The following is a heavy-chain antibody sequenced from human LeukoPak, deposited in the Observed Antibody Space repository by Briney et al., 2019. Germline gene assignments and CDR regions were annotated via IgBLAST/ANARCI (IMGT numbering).Heavy chain of an antibody. D-gene: IGHD6-19*01. CDR2: ISYDGSNK. CDR3: VRDASIAVAGTLGY. V-gene: IGHV3-30*04. CDR1: GFTFRSYA. Sequence: PGGSLRLSCAASGFTFRSYAMHWVRQAPGKGLEWVAVISYDGSNKYYADSVKGRFTISRDNSKNTLYLQMNSLRAEDTAVYYCVRDASIAVAGTLGYWGQGTLVTVSS. J-gene: IGHJ4*02.